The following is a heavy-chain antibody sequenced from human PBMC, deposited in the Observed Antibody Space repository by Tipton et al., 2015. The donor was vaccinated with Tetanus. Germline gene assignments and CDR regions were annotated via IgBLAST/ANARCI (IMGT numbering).Heavy chain of an antibody. CDR3: AKWTKYGDYDLGISFIDQ. V-gene: IGHV3-23*01. CDR1: GFTFRKYA. Sequence: SLRLSCAASGFTFRKYAMSWVRQAPGKGLEWVAGFSGSVDSTTYADSVKGRFTISRDPSENTLYLQMDSLRDEDTALYYCAKWTKYGDYDLGISFIDQWGQGTLVTVSS. J-gene: IGHJ4*02. D-gene: IGHD4-17*01. CDR2: FSGSVDST.